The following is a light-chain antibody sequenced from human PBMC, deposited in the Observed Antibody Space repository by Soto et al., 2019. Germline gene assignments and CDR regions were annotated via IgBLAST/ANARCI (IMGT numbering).Light chain of an antibody. CDR3: HQDSDWPPWR. CDR2: AAS. J-gene: IGKJ1*01. Sequence: QMTQSPSSLSASVGDRVTISCRASQGISNHLAWFQQKPGKVPQRLIYAASSLQTGVPSRFSGSGSGTDFTLTSSSLQPEDSATHYCHQDSDWPPWRFAEGTKLDI. V-gene: IGKV1-16*01. CDR1: QGISNH.